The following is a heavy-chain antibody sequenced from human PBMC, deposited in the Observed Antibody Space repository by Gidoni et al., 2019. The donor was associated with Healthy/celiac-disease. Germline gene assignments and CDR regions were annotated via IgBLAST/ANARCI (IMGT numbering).Heavy chain of an antibody. Sequence: EVQLVESGGGLVQPGGSLRLSCAASGFPFSRYSMNWVRQAPGKGLEWVSYISSSSSTIYYADSVKGRFTISRDNAKNSLYLQMNSLRDEDTAVYYCARDGVGATGYGRYDAFDIWGQGTMVTVSS. CDR1: GFPFSRYS. CDR2: ISSSSSTI. J-gene: IGHJ3*02. CDR3: ARDGVGATGYGRYDAFDI. D-gene: IGHD1-26*01. V-gene: IGHV3-48*02.